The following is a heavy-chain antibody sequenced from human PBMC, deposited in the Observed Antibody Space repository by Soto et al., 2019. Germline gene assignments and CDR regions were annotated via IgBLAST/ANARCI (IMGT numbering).Heavy chain of an antibody. D-gene: IGHD3-22*01. CDR2: IIPIFGTA. CDR3: ARTMSPGTRGHLYYFDY. Sequence: QVQLVQSGAEVKKPGSSVKVSCKASGGTFSSYAISWVRQAPGQGLEWMGGIIPIFGTANYAQKFQGRVTITADESTSTAYMELSSLRSEDTAVYYCARTMSPGTRGHLYYFDYWGQGTLVTVSS. CDR1: GGTFSSYA. V-gene: IGHV1-69*01. J-gene: IGHJ4*02.